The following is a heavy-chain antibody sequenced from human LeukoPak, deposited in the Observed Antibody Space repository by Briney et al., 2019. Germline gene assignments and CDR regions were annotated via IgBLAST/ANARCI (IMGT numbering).Heavy chain of an antibody. CDR3: ARAPQNCGGDSPVDY. J-gene: IGHJ4*02. D-gene: IGHD2-21*02. V-gene: IGHV1-69*13. CDR2: IIPIFGTA. CDR1: GGTFSSYA. Sequence: ASVKVSCKASGGTFSSYAISWVRQAPGQGLEWMGGIIPIFGTANYAQKFQGRVTITADESTSTAYMELSSLRSEDTAVYYCARAPQNCGGDSPVDYWGQGTLVTVSS.